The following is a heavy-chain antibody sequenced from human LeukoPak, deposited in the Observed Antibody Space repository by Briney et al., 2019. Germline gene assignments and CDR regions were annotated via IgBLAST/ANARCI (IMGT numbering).Heavy chain of an antibody. J-gene: IGHJ4*02. Sequence: GGSLRLSCAASGFTFSSYWMNWVRQAPGKGLESVANIKQDGSDKYYVDCVKGRFTISRDNAKNSLYLQMNSLRAEDSAVYYCARGASDYYDSSGGFDYWGQGTLVTVSS. V-gene: IGHV3-7*01. CDR1: GFTFSSYW. CDR2: IKQDGSDK. CDR3: ARGASDYYDSSGGFDY. D-gene: IGHD3-22*01.